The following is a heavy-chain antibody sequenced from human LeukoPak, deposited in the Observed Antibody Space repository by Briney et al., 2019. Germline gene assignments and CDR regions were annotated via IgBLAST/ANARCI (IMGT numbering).Heavy chain of an antibody. D-gene: IGHD6-13*01. CDR3: ARDRGSSWPDY. CDR2: INPNSGGT. J-gene: IGHJ4*02. V-gene: IGHV1-2*02. Sequence: ASVKVSCKASGYTFTGYYMHWVRQAPGQGLEWMGWINPNSGGTNYAQKFRGRVTMTRDTSISTAYMGLSRLRSDDTAVYYCARDRGSSWPDYWGQGTLVTVSS. CDR1: GYTFTGYY.